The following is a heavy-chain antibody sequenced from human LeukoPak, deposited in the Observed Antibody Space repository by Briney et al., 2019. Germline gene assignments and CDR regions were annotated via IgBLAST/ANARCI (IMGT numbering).Heavy chain of an antibody. Sequence: GGPLRLSCAASGLAFSSYGMHWVRQAPGKGLEWVAFIRYDETKKYYADSVKGRFTISRDNSKNTLYLQMNSLRAEDTAVFYCAKGDSSSWSAFEIWGQGTKVTVSS. D-gene: IGHD6-13*01. V-gene: IGHV3-30*02. J-gene: IGHJ3*02. CDR3: AKGDSSSWSAFEI. CDR2: IRYDETKK. CDR1: GLAFSSYG.